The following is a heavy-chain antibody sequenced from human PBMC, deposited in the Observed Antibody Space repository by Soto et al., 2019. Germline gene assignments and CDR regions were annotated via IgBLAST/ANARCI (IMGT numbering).Heavy chain of an antibody. CDR1: GYTFTSYG. J-gene: IGHJ6*02. V-gene: IGHV1-18*01. CDR3: ARAVIVLMVYQPLDYYGMDV. Sequence: ASVKVSCKASGYTFTSYGISWVRQAPGQGLEWMGWISAYSGNTNYAQKLQGRVTMTTDTSTSTAYMELRSLRSDDTAVYYCARAVIVLMVYQPLDYYGMDVWGQGTTVTVSS. D-gene: IGHD2-8*01. CDR2: ISAYSGNT.